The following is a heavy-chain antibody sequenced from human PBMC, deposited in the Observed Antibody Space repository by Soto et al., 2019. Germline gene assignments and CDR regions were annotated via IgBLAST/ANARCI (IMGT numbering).Heavy chain of an antibody. CDR2: IRAYNGNT. CDR3: ARDLAEFWSGYSPITTTPYDY. J-gene: IGHJ4*02. CDR1: VYTFPSYR. Sequence: ASVKVSFKASVYTFPSYRFNWVRSPPGQEVAGMGWIRAYNGNTNYPQKLQGRVTMTTDTSTSTAYKELRSLRSDDTAVYYCARDLAEFWSGYSPITTTPYDYWGQGTLVTVSS. V-gene: IGHV1-18*01. D-gene: IGHD3-3*01.